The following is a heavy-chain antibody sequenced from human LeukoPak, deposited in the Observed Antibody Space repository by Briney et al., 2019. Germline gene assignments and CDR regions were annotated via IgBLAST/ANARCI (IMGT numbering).Heavy chain of an antibody. CDR1: GFSLTGGGVG. CDR2: IYWNDDK. Sequence: SGPTLMKPTQTLTLTCTFSGFSLTGGGVGVGWIRQPPGKALEWLALIYWNDDKRYSPSLKNRLTITKDTSKNQVVLTMTNVDPVDTATYYCAHKWDYNDYFDIWGQGILVTVSS. D-gene: IGHD1-26*01. CDR3: AHKWDYNDYFDI. J-gene: IGHJ4*02. V-gene: IGHV2-5*01.